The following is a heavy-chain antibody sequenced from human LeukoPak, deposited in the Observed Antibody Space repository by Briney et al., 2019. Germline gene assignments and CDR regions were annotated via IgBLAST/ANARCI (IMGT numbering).Heavy chain of an antibody. Sequence: SETLPLTCFVSGVSISSFYWSWVRQPPGKGLEWIGYVYYGGSTTYNPSLKSRVTISVDTSRRQFSLNLTSVTAADMAVYYCARQGYSSTSDAFDVWGQGTMVTVS. CDR2: VYYGGST. D-gene: IGHD5-18*01. V-gene: IGHV4-59*08. J-gene: IGHJ3*01. CDR1: GVSISSFY. CDR3: ARQGYSSTSDAFDV.